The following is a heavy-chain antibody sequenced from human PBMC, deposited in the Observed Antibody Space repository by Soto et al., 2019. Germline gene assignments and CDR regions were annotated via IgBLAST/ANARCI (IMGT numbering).Heavy chain of an antibody. CDR2: IRRNAYGGTT. J-gene: IGHJ4*02. Sequence: GGSLRLSCSASGFNFGAYAMSWVRQAPGKGLEWVGFIRRNAYGGTTNYAASVKGRFSISRDDSKSIAYLQMNSLKIEDTAVYYCTRSLAIDFDSWGQGTLGTVSP. CDR3: TRSLAIDFDS. V-gene: IGHV3-49*04. CDR1: GFNFGAYA.